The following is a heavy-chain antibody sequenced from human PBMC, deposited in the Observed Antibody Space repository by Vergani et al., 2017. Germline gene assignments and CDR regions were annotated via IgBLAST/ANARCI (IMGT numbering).Heavy chain of an antibody. CDR1: GFTFSSYS. J-gene: IGHJ5*02. CDR2: ISSSSSYI. CDR3: ARDRKIAAAGTGWFDP. D-gene: IGHD6-13*01. V-gene: IGHV3-21*01. Sequence: EVQLVESGGGLVKPGGSLRLSCAASGFTFSSYSMNWVRQAPGKGLEWVSSISSSSSYIYYADSVKGRFTISRDNAKNSLYLQMNSLRAEDTAVYYCARDRKIAAAGTGWFDPWGQGILVTVSS.